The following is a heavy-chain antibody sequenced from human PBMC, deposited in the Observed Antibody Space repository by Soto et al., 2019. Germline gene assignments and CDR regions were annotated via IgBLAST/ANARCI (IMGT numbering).Heavy chain of an antibody. CDR2: ITGAGGST. D-gene: IGHD4-4*01. V-gene: IGHV3-23*01. J-gene: IGHJ6*02. CDR3: VKGHSDSFGNYDYFGMDV. CDR1: GFTFNNYG. Sequence: QLLESGGGLVQPGGSLRLSCAASGFTFNNYGMSWVRQAPGKGLEWIGAITGAGGSTYNADSVKGRFSISRDNSKKTVYLQLDSLRVEDTAVYYCVKGHSDSFGNYDYFGMDVWGQGTTVTVSS.